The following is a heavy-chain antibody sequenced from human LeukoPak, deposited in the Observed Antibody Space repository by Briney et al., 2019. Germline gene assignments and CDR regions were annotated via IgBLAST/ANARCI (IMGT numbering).Heavy chain of an antibody. CDR1: GGSISSYY. Sequence: SETLSLTCTVSGGSISSYYWSWIRQPAGKGLEWIGRIYTSGSTNYNPSLKSRVTMSVDTSKNQFSLKLSSVTAADTAVYYCARDALKLLYPQTYYYYMDVWGKGTTVTGSS. J-gene: IGHJ6*03. CDR2: IYTSGST. D-gene: IGHD2-2*02. CDR3: ARDALKLLYPQTYYYYMDV. V-gene: IGHV4-4*07.